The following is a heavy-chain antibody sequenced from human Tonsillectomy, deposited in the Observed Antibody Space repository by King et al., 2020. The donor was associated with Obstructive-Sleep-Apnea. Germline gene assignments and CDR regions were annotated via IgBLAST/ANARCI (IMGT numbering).Heavy chain of an antibody. D-gene: IGHD2-2*01. CDR2: IYSGDSDT. Sequence: QLVQSGAEVKKPGESLKISCKGSGYSFTSYWIGWVRHMPGKGLEWMGIIYSGDSDTRYSPSFQGQVTISADKSISTAYLQWSSLKASDTAMYYCARRCSSTSCYANWFDPWGQGTLVTVSS. V-gene: IGHV5-51*01. J-gene: IGHJ5*02. CDR3: ARRCSSTSCYANWFDP. CDR1: GYSFTSYW.